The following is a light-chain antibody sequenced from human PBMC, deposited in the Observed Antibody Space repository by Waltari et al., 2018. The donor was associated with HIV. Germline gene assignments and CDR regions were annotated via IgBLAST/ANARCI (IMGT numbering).Light chain of an antibody. CDR2: GAS. CDR1: QSVRSN. Sequence: EIVMTQSPATLSVSPGERATLPCGASQSVRSNLAWYQQKPGQAPRLLIYGASSRATGIPARFSGSGSGTEFTLTISSLQSEDFAVYYCQQYNNWPPYTFGQGTKLEI. CDR3: QQYNNWPPYT. J-gene: IGKJ2*01. V-gene: IGKV3-15*01.